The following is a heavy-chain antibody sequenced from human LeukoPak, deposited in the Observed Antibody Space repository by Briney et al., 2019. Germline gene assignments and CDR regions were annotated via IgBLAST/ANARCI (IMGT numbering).Heavy chain of an antibody. CDR1: GFNVSTSY. V-gene: IGHV3-66*01. CDR2: IYSGGST. D-gene: IGHD3-10*01. CDR3: ARDYLGY. J-gene: IGHJ4*02. Sequence: PGGSLRLSCAASGFNVSTSYMTWVRQAPGKGLEWVSVIYSGGSTYYADSVRGRFTISRDNSNNTVYLQMNNVRVEDTAVYYCARDYLGYWGQGTLVTVSS.